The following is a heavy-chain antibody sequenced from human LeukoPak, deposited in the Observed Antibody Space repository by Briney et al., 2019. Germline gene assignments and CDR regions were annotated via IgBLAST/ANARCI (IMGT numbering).Heavy chain of an antibody. CDR1: RVTASNNY. Sequence: GGSLRLSCAPSRVTASNNYIAWVRQAPGKGLEWVSVIYSGGSTYYADSVKGRFSLSRDNSKNTLYLQMNSLTDEDTAVYHCARGQFYYGSGTFYPMDTWRQGTLVTVSS. CDR3: ARGQFYYGSGTFYPMDT. V-gene: IGHV3-66*01. D-gene: IGHD3-10*01. CDR2: IYSGGST. J-gene: IGHJ5*02.